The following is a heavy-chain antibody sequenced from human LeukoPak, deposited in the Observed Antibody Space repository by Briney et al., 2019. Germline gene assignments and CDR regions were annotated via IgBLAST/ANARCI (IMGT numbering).Heavy chain of an antibody. J-gene: IGHJ6*02. Sequence: SQTLSLTCAISGDSVSSNSAAWNWIRQSPSRGLEWLGRTYYSSKWYNDYAVSVKSRMTLNPDTCKNQFSLQLKSVTPEDTAVYYCARDLFSRRWYGMEVWGPGTTVTVSS. D-gene: IGHD6-13*01. V-gene: IGHV6-1*01. CDR1: GDSVSSNSAA. CDR3: ARDLFSRRWYGMEV. CDR2: TYYSSKWYN.